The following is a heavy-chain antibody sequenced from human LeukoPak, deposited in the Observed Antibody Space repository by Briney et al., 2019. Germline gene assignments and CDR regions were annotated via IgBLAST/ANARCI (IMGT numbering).Heavy chain of an antibody. D-gene: IGHD3-10*01. CDR1: GYTFTGYY. CDR2: INPNSGGT. V-gene: IGHV1-2*02. Sequence: ASVKVSCKASGYTFTGYYMHWVRQAPGQGLEWMGWINPNSGGTNYAQKFQGRVTMTRDTSISTAYMELSRLRSDDTAVYYCAREGYYGSGSYYRALGYWGQGTLVTVSS. J-gene: IGHJ4*02. CDR3: AREGYYGSGSYYRALGY.